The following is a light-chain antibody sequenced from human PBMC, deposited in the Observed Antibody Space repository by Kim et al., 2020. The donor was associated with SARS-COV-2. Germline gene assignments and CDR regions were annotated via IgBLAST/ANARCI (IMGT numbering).Light chain of an antibody. CDR2: RTS. CDR3: QQYNSYSRT. J-gene: IGKJ2*01. Sequence: DIQMTQSPSTLSASVGDRVTITCRASQSIDTWLAWYQQKPGKAPKLLIHRTSNLESGVPSRFSGSGSGTEFTLTISSLQPDDFATYYCQQYNSYSRTFGQGNKLEI. CDR1: QSIDTW. V-gene: IGKV1-5*03.